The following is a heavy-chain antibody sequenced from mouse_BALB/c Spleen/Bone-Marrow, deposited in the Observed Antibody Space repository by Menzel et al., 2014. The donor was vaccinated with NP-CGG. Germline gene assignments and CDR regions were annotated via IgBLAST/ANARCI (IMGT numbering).Heavy chain of an antibody. J-gene: IGHJ4*01. D-gene: IGHD2-14*01. CDR1: GYTFTTYF. CDR3: ARGDYYRSVMDY. CDR2: IYPGNINI. Sequence: VQLQQSGPELVRPGASMRISCKASGYTFTTYFIHWVKQRPGQGLEWIGWIYPGNINIKYNENFKDKVTLTADKSSSTAHMQFSSLTSEDSAVYFCARGDYYRSVMDYWGQGPSVTVSS. V-gene: IGHV1S56*01.